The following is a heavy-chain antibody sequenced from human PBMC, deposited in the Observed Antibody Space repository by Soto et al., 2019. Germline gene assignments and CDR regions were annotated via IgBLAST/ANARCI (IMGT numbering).Heavy chain of an antibody. Sequence: GGSLRLSCAASGFTFDDYTMHWVRQAPGKGLEWVSLISWDGGSTYYADSVKGRFTISRDNSKNSLYLQMNSLRTEDTALYYCAKDRYCTNGVCYPLYYYYGMDVWGQGTTVTVSS. D-gene: IGHD2-8*01. CDR3: AKDRYCTNGVCYPLYYYYGMDV. V-gene: IGHV3-43*01. CDR2: ISWDGGST. CDR1: GFTFDDYT. J-gene: IGHJ6*02.